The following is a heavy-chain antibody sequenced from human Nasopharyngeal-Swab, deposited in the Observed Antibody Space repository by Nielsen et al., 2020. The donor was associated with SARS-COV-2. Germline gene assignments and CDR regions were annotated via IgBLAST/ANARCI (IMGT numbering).Heavy chain of an antibody. D-gene: IGHD2-15*01. J-gene: IGHJ6*02. CDR2: ISSSSSDI. CDR3: ARGYCSSGSCYAKHYGMDV. V-gene: IGHV3-11*06. Sequence: GESLKISCAASGFTFSDYSMSWIRQAPGKGLEWVSSISSSSSDIYYADSVKGRFTISRDNAKNSLYLQMNNLRAEDTAVYYCARGYCSSGSCYAKHYGMDVWGQGTTVTVSS. CDR1: GFTFSDYS.